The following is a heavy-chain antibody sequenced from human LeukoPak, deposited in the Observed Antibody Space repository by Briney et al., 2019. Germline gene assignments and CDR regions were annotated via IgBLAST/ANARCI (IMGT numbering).Heavy chain of an antibody. Sequence: PGGSLRLSCAASGFTFSSYSMNWVRQAPGKGLEWVSSISSSSSYIYYADSVKGRFTISRDNAKNSLYLQMNSLRAEDTAVYYCASLNTIFGVVIDWGQGALVTVSS. V-gene: IGHV3-21*01. D-gene: IGHD3-3*01. CDR2: ISSSSSYI. CDR1: GFTFSSYS. CDR3: ASLNTIFGVVID. J-gene: IGHJ4*02.